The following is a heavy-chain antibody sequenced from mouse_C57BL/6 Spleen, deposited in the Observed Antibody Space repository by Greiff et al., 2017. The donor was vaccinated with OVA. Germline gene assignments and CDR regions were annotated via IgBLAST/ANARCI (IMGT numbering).Heavy chain of an antibody. J-gene: IGHJ2*01. CDR1: GYTFTGYW. CDR2: ILPGSGST. Sequence: QVQLQQSGAELMKPGASVKLSCKATGYTFTGYWIEWVKQRPGHGLEWIGEILPGSGSTNYNEKFKGKATFTADTSSNTAYMQLSSLTTEDSASYYCARPYDYGSSYGTGPFDYWGQGTTLTVSS. CDR3: ARPYDYGSSYGTGPFDY. D-gene: IGHD1-1*01. V-gene: IGHV1-9*01.